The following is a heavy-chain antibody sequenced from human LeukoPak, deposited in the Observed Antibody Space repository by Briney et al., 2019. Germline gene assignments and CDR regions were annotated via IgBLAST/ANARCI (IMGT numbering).Heavy chain of an antibody. J-gene: IGHJ3*01. V-gene: IGHV1-69*13. CDR2: IIPIFGTA. CDR3: ASYQQQLVLRS. D-gene: IGHD6-13*01. Sequence: GASVKVSCKASGGTFSSYAISWVRQAPGQGLEWMGGIIPIFGTANYAQKFQGRVTITADESTSTAYMELSSLRSEDTAVYCCASYQQQLVLRSWGQGTMVTVSS. CDR1: GGTFSSYA.